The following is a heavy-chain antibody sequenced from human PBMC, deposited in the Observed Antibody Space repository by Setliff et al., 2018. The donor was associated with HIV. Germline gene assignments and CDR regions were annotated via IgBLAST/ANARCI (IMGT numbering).Heavy chain of an antibody. V-gene: IGHV1-3*01. D-gene: IGHD3-16*01. CDR2: ITVGDGNT. CDR3: ARAVGGGFDP. Sequence: VASVKVSCKASGYTFTSYAIHWVRQAPGQRLEWMGWITVGDGNTKYSQKFQGRVTITRDTSASTAYMELSSLRSEDTAVYYCARAVGGGFDPWGQGTLVTVSS. CDR1: GYTFTSYA. J-gene: IGHJ5*02.